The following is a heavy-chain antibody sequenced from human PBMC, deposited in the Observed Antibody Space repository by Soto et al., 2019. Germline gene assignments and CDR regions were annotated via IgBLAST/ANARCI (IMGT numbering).Heavy chain of an antibody. J-gene: IGHJ3*02. CDR2: ISAYNGNT. D-gene: IGHD6-19*01. V-gene: IGHV1-18*01. CDR3: ARSRRVAVAGFGAFDI. CDR1: GYTFTSYG. Sequence: ASVKVSCQASGYTFTSYGISWVRQAPGQGLEWMGWISAYNGNTNYAQKLQGRVTMTTDTSTSTAYMELRSLRSDDTAVYYCARSRRVAVAGFGAFDIWGQGTMVTVSS.